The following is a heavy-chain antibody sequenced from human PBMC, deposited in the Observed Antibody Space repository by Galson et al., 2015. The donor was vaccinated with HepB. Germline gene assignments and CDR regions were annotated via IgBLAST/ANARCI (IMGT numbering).Heavy chain of an antibody. J-gene: IGHJ4*02. CDR2: ILYDGHNN. Sequence: SLRLSCAASAFTFSNYAMHWVRQAPGKGLEWLAVILYDGHNNYYADSARGRFSVSRGNSKRTLYLLMNSLRVEDTAVYYCARRAGASGGFAFDYWGQGTLVIVSS. CDR3: ARRAGASGGFAFDY. V-gene: IGHV3-30*04. D-gene: IGHD3-10*01. CDR1: AFTFSNYA.